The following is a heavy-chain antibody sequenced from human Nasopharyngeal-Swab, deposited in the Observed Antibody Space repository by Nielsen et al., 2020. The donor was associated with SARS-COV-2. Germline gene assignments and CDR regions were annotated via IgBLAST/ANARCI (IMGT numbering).Heavy chain of an antibody. CDR3: ARDPSSGWESWRFDP. Sequence: GESLKISCATSGFTFSPYTMTWVRQAPGKGLQWISYITSGNSVQYADSVRGRFTISRDSAKNSLYLQMNGLRAEDTAVYYCARDPSSGWESWRFDPWGQGTLVTVSS. V-gene: IGHV3-69-1*02. D-gene: IGHD6-19*01. J-gene: IGHJ5*02. CDR1: GFTFSPYT. CDR2: ITSGNSV.